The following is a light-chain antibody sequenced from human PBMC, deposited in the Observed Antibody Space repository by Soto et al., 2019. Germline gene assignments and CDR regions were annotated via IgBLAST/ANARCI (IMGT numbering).Light chain of an antibody. V-gene: IGKV1-9*01. J-gene: IGKJ4*01. CDR1: QGIRSF. CDR3: QQLNSYPLT. Sequence: DIQLTQSPSFLSASVGDRVTITCRASQGIRSFLAWYQQKPGKPPKLLIYAASTLQSGVPSRFSGSGSGTEFTLTISSLQPEDFATYSCQQLNSYPLTFGGGTKVDIK. CDR2: AAS.